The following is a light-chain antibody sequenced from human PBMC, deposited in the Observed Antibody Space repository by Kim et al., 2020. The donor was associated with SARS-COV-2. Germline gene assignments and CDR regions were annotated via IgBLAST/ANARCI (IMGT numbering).Light chain of an antibody. V-gene: IGKV1-33*01. J-gene: IGKJ2*01. CDR2: AAS. CDR3: KQYDNPPRT. CDR1: QDISNY. Sequence: DIQMTQSPSSLSASVGDRVTITCQASQDISNYLNWYQQKPGKAPKLLIYAASNLETGVPSRFSGSGSGTDFTFTISSLQPEDIATYYCKQYDNPPRTFGQGTRLEI.